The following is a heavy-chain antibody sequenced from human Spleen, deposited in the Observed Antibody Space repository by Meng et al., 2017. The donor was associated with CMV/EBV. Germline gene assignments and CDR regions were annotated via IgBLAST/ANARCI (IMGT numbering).Heavy chain of an antibody. J-gene: IGHJ4*02. D-gene: IGHD3-22*01. V-gene: IGHV4-39*01. CDR2: IYYGGST. CDR1: DSLSSSRYY. CDR3: ARRPVYYDNSGYAFDY. Sequence: DSLSSSRYYWGWIRQPPGKGLEWIGSIYYGGSTYYNPSLKSRVTISLDTSKNQFSLKLGSVTAADTAVYYCARRPVYYDNSGYAFDYWGQGTLVTVSS.